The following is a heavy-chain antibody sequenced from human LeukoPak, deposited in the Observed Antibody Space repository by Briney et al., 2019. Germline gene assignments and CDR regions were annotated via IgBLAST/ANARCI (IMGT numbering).Heavy chain of an antibody. Sequence: GGSLRLSCAASGFTFSNYAMSWVRQAQGKGLEWVSGISWNSGSIGYADSVKGRFTISRDNAKNSLFLQMNSLRAEDTAVYYCARHRSGGSQDDAFDIWGQGTMVTVSS. D-gene: IGHD2-15*01. CDR2: ISWNSGSI. CDR1: GFTFSNYA. V-gene: IGHV3-20*04. CDR3: ARHRSGGSQDDAFDI. J-gene: IGHJ3*02.